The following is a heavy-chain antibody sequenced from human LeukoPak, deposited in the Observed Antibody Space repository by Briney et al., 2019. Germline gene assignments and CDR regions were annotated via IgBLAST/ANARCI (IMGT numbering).Heavy chain of an antibody. Sequence: SETLSLTCTVSGGSISGSSYYWGWIRQPPGKGLEWIGYIYYSGSTNYNPSLKSRVAISVDTSKNQFSLNLSSVTAADTAVYYCARVITVRGVIFDYWGQGTLVTVSS. CDR1: GGSISGSSYY. J-gene: IGHJ4*02. V-gene: IGHV4-61*05. CDR3: ARVITVRGVIFDY. CDR2: IYYSGST. D-gene: IGHD3-16*01.